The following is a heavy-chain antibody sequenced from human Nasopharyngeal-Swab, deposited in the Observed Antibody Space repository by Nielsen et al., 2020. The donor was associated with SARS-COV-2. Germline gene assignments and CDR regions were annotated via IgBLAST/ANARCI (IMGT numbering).Heavy chain of an antibody. D-gene: IGHD2-21*01. Sequence: GGSLRLSCAASGFTFSSYAMSWVRQAPGKGLEWVSIISGSGDTTYYADSVNDRSTISRDNSKNTLYLQTNSLRVEDTAVYYCAKAPYLRGMDVWGQGTTVTVSS. CDR1: GFTFSSYA. V-gene: IGHV3-23*01. CDR2: ISGSGDTT. J-gene: IGHJ6*02. CDR3: AKAPYLRGMDV.